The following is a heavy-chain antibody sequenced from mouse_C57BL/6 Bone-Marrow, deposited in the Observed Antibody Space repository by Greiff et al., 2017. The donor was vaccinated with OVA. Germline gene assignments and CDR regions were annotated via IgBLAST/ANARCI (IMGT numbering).Heavy chain of an antibody. D-gene: IGHD1-1*01. Sequence: EVQRVESGGGLVKPGGSLKLSCAASGFTFSSYAMSWVRQTPEKRLEWVATISDGGSYTYYPDNVKGRFTISRDNAKNNLYLQMSHLKSEDTAMYYCARDGVVPYFDYWGQGTTLTVSS. CDR2: ISDGGSYT. CDR3: ARDGVVPYFDY. J-gene: IGHJ2*01. CDR1: GFTFSSYA. V-gene: IGHV5-4*01.